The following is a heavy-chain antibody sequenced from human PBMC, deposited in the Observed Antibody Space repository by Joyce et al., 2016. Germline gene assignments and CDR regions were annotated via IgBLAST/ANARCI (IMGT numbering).Heavy chain of an antibody. V-gene: IGHV3-21*01. J-gene: IGHJ6*02. Sequence: EVQLVESGEGLVRPGGALRLSSAASGFTFSSYSMNWVRQAPGKDLEVVSFIDSNRNYICYADSVKGRFTISRDNAKSSLFLQMDSLRAEDTAVYYCARNSAPRASTYYGLDVWGQGTTVTVSS. CDR2: IDSNRNYI. CDR3: ARNSAPRASTYYGLDV. CDR1: GFTFSSYS. D-gene: IGHD5/OR15-5a*01.